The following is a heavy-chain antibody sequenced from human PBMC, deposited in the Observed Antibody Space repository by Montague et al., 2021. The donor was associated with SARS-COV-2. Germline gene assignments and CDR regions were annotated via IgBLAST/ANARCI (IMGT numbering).Heavy chain of an antibody. Sequence: SETLSLTCTVSGGSISNYYWSWIRQSPGKGLEWIAYMYYSGSTKYNPSLKSRATISVDTSKNQFSLTLSSMTAADTAVYYCARPRGGTIFGVLGAYYGMDIWGQGTTVTVS. CDR1: GGSISNYY. J-gene: IGHJ6*02. CDR3: ARPRGGTIFGVLGAYYGMDI. CDR2: MYYSGST. D-gene: IGHD3-3*01. V-gene: IGHV4-59*12.